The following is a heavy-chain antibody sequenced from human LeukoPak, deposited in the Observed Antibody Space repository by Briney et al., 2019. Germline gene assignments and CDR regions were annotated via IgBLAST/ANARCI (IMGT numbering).Heavy chain of an antibody. V-gene: IGHV3-23*01. D-gene: IGHD2-21*01. CDR1: GFTLSSYA. J-gene: IGHJ4*02. CDR3: AKAPVTTCSGAYCYPFDY. Sequence: GGSLRLSCAASGFTLSSYAMSWVRQTPGKGLEWVSAISVSGNTYHADSVKGRFTISRDSPKNTLYLQMNRLRAEDAAVYYCAKAPVTTCSGAYCYPFDYWGQGTLVTVSS. CDR2: ISVSGNT.